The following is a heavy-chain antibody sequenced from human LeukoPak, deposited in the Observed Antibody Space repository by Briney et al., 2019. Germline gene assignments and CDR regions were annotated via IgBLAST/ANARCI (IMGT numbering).Heavy chain of an antibody. V-gene: IGHV3-7*02. D-gene: IGHD3/OR15-3a*01. CDR1: GVTFSSFW. Sequence: GGSLRLSCAASGVTFSSFWMKWVRQAPGKGLEWVANIQDNGNEKNYVDSVKGRFTISRDNAKNSLYLQMNSLRAEDTAVYYCATYSRDWTGIEYWGQGTLVTVSS. CDR2: IQDNGNEK. CDR3: ATYSRDWTGIEY. J-gene: IGHJ4*02.